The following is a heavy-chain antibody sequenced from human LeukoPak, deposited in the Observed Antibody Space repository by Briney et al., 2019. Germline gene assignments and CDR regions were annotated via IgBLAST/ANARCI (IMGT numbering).Heavy chain of an antibody. Sequence: GGSLRLSCAASGVTFSSYEMNWVRQAPGKGLEWVSYISSGGNTVHYADSVKGRFTISRDNAKNSLYLQMNSLRAEDTAVYYCARKLGSYYVDYWGQGTLVTVSS. CDR3: ARKLGSYYVDY. V-gene: IGHV3-48*03. D-gene: IGHD1-26*01. CDR2: ISSGGNTV. CDR1: GVTFSSYE. J-gene: IGHJ4*02.